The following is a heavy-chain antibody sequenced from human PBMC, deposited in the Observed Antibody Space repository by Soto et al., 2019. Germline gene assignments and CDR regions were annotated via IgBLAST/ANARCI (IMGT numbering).Heavy chain of an antibody. CDR3: ARVRSQGPYYGDYGEYFDY. Sequence: SETLSLTCTVSGGSISSGGYYWSWIRQHPGKGLEWIGYIYYSGSTYYNPSLKSRVTISVDTSKNQFSLKLSSVTAADTAVYYCARVRSQGPYYGDYGEYFDYWGQGTLVTVSS. D-gene: IGHD4-17*01. CDR2: IYYSGST. V-gene: IGHV4-31*03. CDR1: GGSISSGGYY. J-gene: IGHJ4*02.